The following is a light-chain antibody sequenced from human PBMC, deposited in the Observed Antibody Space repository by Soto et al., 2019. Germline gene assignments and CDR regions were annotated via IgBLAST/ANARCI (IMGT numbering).Light chain of an antibody. CDR2: LGS. J-gene: IGKJ4*01. Sequence: DIVMTQSPLSLPVTPGEPASISCRSSQSLLHSNGYNYLDWYLQKPGQSPQLLIYLGSNRASGVPDRFSGSGSGTDFTLKISRVEAEDVVVYYCRQALQTPRAFGGGTKVEMK. CDR1: QSLLHSNGYNY. CDR3: RQALQTPRA. V-gene: IGKV2-28*01.